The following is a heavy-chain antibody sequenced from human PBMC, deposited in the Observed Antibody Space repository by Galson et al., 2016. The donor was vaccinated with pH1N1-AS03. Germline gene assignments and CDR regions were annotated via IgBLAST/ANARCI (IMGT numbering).Heavy chain of an antibody. CDR1: GFTFRNYA. D-gene: IGHD5-12*01. V-gene: IGHV3-23*01. CDR3: AVWGYISGTHGLDV. J-gene: IGHJ6*04. CDR2: ISVRGGIT. Sequence: SLRLSCAASGFTFRNYAMSWVRQAPGKGLEWVSGISVRGGITFYADSVKGRFTISRDNSKNTLYLQMNSLRAEDTAVYYCAVWGYISGTHGLDVWGKGTTVTVSS.